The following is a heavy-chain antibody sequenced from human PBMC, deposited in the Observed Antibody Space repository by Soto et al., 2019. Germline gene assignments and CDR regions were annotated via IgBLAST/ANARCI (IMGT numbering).Heavy chain of an antibody. CDR2: ISSSSSYI. CDR1: GFTSSSYS. CDR3: ARDPPSKRELDAFDI. J-gene: IGHJ3*02. D-gene: IGHD1-26*01. Sequence: GGSLRLSCAASGFTSSSYSMNWVRQAPGKGLEWVSSISSSSSYIYYADSVKGRFTISRDNAKNSLYLQMNSLRAEDTAVYYCARDPPSKRELDAFDIWGQGTMVTVS. V-gene: IGHV3-21*01.